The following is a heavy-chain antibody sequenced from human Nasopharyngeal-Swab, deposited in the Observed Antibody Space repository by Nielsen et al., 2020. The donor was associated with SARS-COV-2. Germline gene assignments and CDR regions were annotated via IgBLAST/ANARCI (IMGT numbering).Heavy chain of an antibody. D-gene: IGHD6-13*01. V-gene: IGHV1-24*01. Sequence: ASVKVSCKGSGYTLTELSMHWVRQAPGKGLEWMGGFDPEDGETIYAQKFQGRVTMTEDTSTDTAYMELSSLRSEDTAVYYCATDLAAAGKYYYYYYGMDVWGQGTTVTVSS. CDR3: ATDLAAAGKYYYYYYGMDV. CDR1: GYTLTELS. J-gene: IGHJ6*02. CDR2: FDPEDGET.